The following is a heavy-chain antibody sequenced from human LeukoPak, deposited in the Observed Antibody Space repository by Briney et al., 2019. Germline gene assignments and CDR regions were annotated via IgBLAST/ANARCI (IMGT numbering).Heavy chain of an antibody. D-gene: IGHD2-2*01. J-gene: IGHJ4*02. V-gene: IGHV4-31*03. CDR1: GGSISSGGYY. CDR3: ARSRADEDVVVPAATNPDLLDY. Sequence: PSETLSLTCTVSGGSISSGGYYWSWIRQHPGKGLEWIEYIYYSGSTYYNPSLKSRVTISVDTSKNQFSLKLSSVTAADTAVYYCARSRADEDVVVPAATNPDLLDYWGQGTLVTVSS. CDR2: IYYSGST.